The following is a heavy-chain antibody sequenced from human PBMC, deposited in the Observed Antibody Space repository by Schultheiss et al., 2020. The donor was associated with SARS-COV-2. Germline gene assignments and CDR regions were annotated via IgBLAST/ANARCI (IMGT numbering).Heavy chain of an antibody. D-gene: IGHD2-2*01. J-gene: IGHJ4*02. Sequence: SETLSLTCTVSGGSISPYYWSWIRQSPGKGLEWIGYIFDSGNTNYNPPLKSRVIMSVDTSKNQFSLKLSSVTAADTAVYYCARGRACSSTSCLIDYWGQGTLVTVSS. CDR3: ARGRACSSTSCLIDY. V-gene: IGHV4-59*01. CDR1: GGSISPYY. CDR2: IFDSGNT.